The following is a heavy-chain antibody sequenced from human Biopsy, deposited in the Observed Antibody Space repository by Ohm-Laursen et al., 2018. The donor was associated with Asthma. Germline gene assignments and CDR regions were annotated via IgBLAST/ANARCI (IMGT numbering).Heavy chain of an antibody. J-gene: IGHJ6*02. V-gene: IGHV1-69*13. CDR2: LIPVLGTA. CDR3: ARPSPNRDILYYYYHMDV. Sequence: SVKVSCKASGDSFSNYAISWVRQAPRQGLEWMGGLIPVLGTADYAQMFEGRVTITADESTSTAYMELSSLRFDDTAIYYCARPSPNRDILYYYYHMDVWGQGTTVIVSS. CDR1: GDSFSNYA. D-gene: IGHD3-3*02.